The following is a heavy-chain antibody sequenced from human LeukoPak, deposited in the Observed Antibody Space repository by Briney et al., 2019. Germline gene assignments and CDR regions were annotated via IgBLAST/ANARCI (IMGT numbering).Heavy chain of an antibody. Sequence: GASVKVSCKASGYTFTGYYMHWVRQAPGQGLEWMGWINPNSGGTNYAQKFQGRVTMTRDTSISTAYMELSRLRSDDTAVYYCARDPCSSTSCEGGFDPWGQGTLVTVSS. D-gene: IGHD2-2*01. CDR3: ARDPCSSTSCEGGFDP. J-gene: IGHJ5*02. V-gene: IGHV1-2*02. CDR2: INPNSGGT. CDR1: GYTFTGYY.